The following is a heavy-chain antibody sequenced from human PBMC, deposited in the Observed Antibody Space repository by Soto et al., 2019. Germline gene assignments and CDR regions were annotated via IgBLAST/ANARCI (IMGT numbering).Heavy chain of an antibody. Sequence: QVQLVQSGAEVKKPGASVKVSCKASGYTFTSYGISWVRQAPGQGLEWMGWISAYNGNTNYAEKLQGRVTMTTDTSPGTAYRRLGSLRSDNTAVYYWGGGCLGEFVYSFDYWGRGPLVPASS. CDR2: ISAYNGNT. V-gene: IGHV1-18*01. CDR3: GGGCLGEFVYSFDY. CDR1: GYTFTSYG. J-gene: IGHJ4*02. D-gene: IGHD3-16*01.